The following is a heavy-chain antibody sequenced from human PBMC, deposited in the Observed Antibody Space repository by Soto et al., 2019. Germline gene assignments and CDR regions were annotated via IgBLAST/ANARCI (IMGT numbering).Heavy chain of an antibody. Sequence: GSGLRCEPAQTLTLTCAFSGFSLTTTRMGVAWIRQPPGKALEWLALIYWDDDKRYSPSLKNRLTVSKDTSTNRVVLTITNISPDDTGTYFCAHAGDFDLLSFDRWGPGTLVTVSS. CDR2: IYWDDDK. D-gene: IGHD2-15*01. CDR3: AHAGDFDLLSFDR. CDR1: GFSLTTTRMG. V-gene: IGHV2-5*02. J-gene: IGHJ4*02.